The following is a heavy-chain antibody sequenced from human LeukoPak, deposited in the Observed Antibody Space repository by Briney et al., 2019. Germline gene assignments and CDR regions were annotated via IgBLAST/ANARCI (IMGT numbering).Heavy chain of an antibody. CDR1: GFSLSTSGVG. D-gene: IGHD3-9*01. J-gene: IGHJ4*02. V-gene: IGHV2-5*02. CDR3: AQASGSYYDILTGWNAFHTPFDY. CDR2: IYWDDDK. Sequence: SGPTLVNPTQTLTLTCTFSGFSLSTSGVGVGWIRQPPGKALEWLALIYWDDDKRYSPSLKSRLTITKDTSKNQVVLTMTNMDPVDTATYYCAQASGSYYDILTGWNAFHTPFDYWGQGTLVTVSS.